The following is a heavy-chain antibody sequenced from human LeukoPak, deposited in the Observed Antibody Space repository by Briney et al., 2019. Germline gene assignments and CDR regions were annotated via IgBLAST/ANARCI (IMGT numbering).Heavy chain of an antibody. Sequence: ASVKVSCKASGYTFTSYDISWVRQAPGQGLEWMGWISVYKGNTNYAQKLQGRVTMTTDTSTSTVYMELRSLRSDDTAVYYCGRSMDSSTSRLIEYWGQGTLVTVSS. D-gene: IGHD6-6*01. V-gene: IGHV1-18*01. CDR2: ISVYKGNT. CDR1: GYTFTSYD. J-gene: IGHJ4*02. CDR3: GRSMDSSTSRLIEY.